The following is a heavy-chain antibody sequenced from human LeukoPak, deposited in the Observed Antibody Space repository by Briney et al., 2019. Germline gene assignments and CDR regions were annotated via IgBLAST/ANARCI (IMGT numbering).Heavy chain of an antibody. J-gene: IGHJ5*02. D-gene: IGHD3-10*01. CDR3: AASQYGSGSEQWFDP. V-gene: IGHV4-59*01. CDR2: IYYSGST. Sequence: PSETLSLTCTVSGGSISSYYWSWIRQPPGKGLEWIGYIYYSGSTNYNPSLKSRVTISVDTSKNQFSLKLSSVTAADTAVYYCAASQYGSGSEQWFDPWGQGTLVTVSS. CDR1: GGSISSYY.